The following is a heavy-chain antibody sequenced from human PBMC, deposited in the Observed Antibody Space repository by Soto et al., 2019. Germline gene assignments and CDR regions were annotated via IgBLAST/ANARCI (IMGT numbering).Heavy chain of an antibody. CDR3: ARHRHPRGTVGATSPLDP. V-gene: IGHV3-66*04. CDR2: HYSGGST. Sequence: EVQLVESGGGLVPPGGSVRLSCAASGFSVSSNYLSWVRQAPGKGLEWVSVHYSGGSTYYADSVQGRFTISRDKSNNTLYLQMRRVRAEDTAVYFCARHRHPRGTVGATSPLDPWGQGTQVTVSS. J-gene: IGHJ5*02. D-gene: IGHD1-26*01. CDR1: GFSVSSNY.